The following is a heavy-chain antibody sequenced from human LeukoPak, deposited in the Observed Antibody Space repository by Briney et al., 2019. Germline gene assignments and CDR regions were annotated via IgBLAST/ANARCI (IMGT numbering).Heavy chain of an antibody. J-gene: IGHJ6*02. V-gene: IGHV4-34*01. CDR2: INHSGST. CDR3: ARGGISSGWYLGYYYYGMDV. CDR1: GGSFSGYY. Sequence: SETLSLTCAVYGGSFSGYYWSWIRQPPGKGLEWIGEINHSGSTNYNPSLKSRVTISVDTSKNQFSLKLSSVTAADTAVYYCARGGISSGWYLGYYYYGMDVWGQGTTVTVSS. D-gene: IGHD6-19*01.